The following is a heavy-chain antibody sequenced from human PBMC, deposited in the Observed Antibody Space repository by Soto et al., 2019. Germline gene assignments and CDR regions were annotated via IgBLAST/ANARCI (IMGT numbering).Heavy chain of an antibody. CDR1: GFTFDDYT. D-gene: IGHD2-15*01. J-gene: IGHJ4*02. CDR3: AKDKGCSGGSCYGGLDV. V-gene: IGHV3-43*01. Sequence: GGSLRLSCAASGFTFDDYTMHWVRQAPGKGLEWVSLISWDGGSTYYADSVKGRFTISRDNSKNSLYLQMNSLRTEDTALYYCAKDKGCSGGSCYGGLDVWGQGTLVTVSS. CDR2: ISWDGGST.